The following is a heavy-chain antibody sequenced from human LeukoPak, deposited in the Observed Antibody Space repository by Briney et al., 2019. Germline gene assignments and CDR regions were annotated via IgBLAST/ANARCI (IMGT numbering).Heavy chain of an antibody. V-gene: IGHV3-30*04. Sequence: GGSLRLSCAASGFTFSSYAMHWVRQAPGKGLEWVAVISYDGSNKYYADSVKGRFTISRDNSKNTLYLQMNSLRAEDTAVYYCARSRRDVVVEAAYYYYYGMDVWGKGTTVTVSS. CDR1: GFTFSSYA. J-gene: IGHJ6*04. D-gene: IGHD2-15*01. CDR2: ISYDGSNK. CDR3: ARSRRDVVVEAAYYYYYGMDV.